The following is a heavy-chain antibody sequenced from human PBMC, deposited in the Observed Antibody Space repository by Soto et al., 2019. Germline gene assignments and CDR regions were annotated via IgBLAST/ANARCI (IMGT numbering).Heavy chain of an antibody. Sequence: SETLSLTCTVSGGSISSGDYYWSWIRQPPGKGLEWVGYIYYSGSTYYNPSLKSRVTISVDTSKNQFSLKLSSVTAADTAVYYCAREGSMYYYDSSGYYGYFDYWGQGTLVTVSS. V-gene: IGHV4-30-4*01. CDR1: GGSISSGDYY. D-gene: IGHD3-22*01. CDR3: AREGSMYYYDSSGYYGYFDY. CDR2: IYYSGST. J-gene: IGHJ4*02.